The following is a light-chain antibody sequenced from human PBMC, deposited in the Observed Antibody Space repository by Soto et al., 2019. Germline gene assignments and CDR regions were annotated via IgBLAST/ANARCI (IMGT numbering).Light chain of an antibody. CDR2: ATS. CDR1: QNVAHF. J-gene: IGKJ5*01. CDR3: QQYYSPPPIT. Sequence: DIQMTQSPSSLSASVGDRVTITCRASQNVAHFLNWYQQKPGKAPKLLIYATSSLHSGVPSRFSGSGFGTDFTLTISSLQTEDFATYYCQQYYSPPPITFGQGTRLEIK. V-gene: IGKV1-39*01.